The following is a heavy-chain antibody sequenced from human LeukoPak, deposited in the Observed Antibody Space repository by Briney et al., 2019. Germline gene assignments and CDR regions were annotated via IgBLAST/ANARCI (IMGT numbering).Heavy chain of an antibody. V-gene: IGHV3-30*04. CDR1: GFTFSSYA. J-gene: IGHJ4*02. CDR2: ISYDGSNK. D-gene: IGHD1-7*01. Sequence: PGRSLRLSCAASGFTFSSYAMHWVRQAPGKGLEWVAVISYDGSNKYYADSVKGRFTISRDNSKNTLYLQMNSLRAEDTAVYYCAKVGDWNYFEGSGIDYWGQGTLVTVSS. CDR3: AKVGDWNYFEGSGIDY.